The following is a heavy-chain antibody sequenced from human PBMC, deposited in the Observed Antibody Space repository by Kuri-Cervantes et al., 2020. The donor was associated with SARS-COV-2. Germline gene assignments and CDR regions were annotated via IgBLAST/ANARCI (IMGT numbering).Heavy chain of an antibody. Sequence: SETLSPTFPVYGGSFSGYYWSWIRQPPGRGLEWIGEINHSGSTNYNPSLKSRVTISVDTSKNQFSLKLSSVIAADTAVYYCARDYYDSSGIYYFDYWGQGTLVTVSS. CDR2: INHSGST. J-gene: IGHJ4*02. V-gene: IGHV4-34*01. D-gene: IGHD3-22*01. CDR1: GGSFSGYY. CDR3: ARDYYDSSGIYYFDY.